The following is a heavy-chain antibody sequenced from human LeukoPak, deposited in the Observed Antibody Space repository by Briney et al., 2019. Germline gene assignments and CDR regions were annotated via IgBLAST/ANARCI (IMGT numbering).Heavy chain of an antibody. D-gene: IGHD3-16*01. CDR2: INHSGSA. CDR1: GESFSGFY. J-gene: IGHJ6*02. V-gene: IGHV4-34*01. CDR3: ARLRLRRYYHDAMDV. Sequence: SETLSLTCAVYGESFSGFYWSWLRQPPGKGLEWIGQINHSGSANYNPSLKSRVTLSVEMTKNQVSLRLTSVTAADTAVYYCARLRLRRYYHDAMDVWGQGTTVTVSS.